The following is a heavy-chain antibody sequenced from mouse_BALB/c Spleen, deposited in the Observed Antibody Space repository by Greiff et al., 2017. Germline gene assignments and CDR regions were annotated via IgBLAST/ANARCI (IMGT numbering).Heavy chain of an antibody. Sequence: EVQLVESGGDLVKPGGSLKLSCAASGFTFSSYGMSWVRQTPDKRLEWVATISSGGSYTYYPDSVKGRFTISRDNAKNTLYLQMSSLKSEDTAMYYCARLQLGRGYFDYWGQGTTLTGSS. J-gene: IGHJ2*01. CDR1: GFTFSSYG. V-gene: IGHV5-6*01. CDR2: ISSGGSYT. CDR3: ARLQLGRGYFDY. D-gene: IGHD4-1*02.